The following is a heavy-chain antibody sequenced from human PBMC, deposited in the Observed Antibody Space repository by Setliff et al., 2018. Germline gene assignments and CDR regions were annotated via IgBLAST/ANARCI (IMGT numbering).Heavy chain of an antibody. CDR2: ISHSANK. Sequence: LSLTCTVSGGSISDNNYYWGWTRQSPGKELEWIGGISHSANKYYNPSFRTGVTISVDMSKNQFFLNLDSVTAADTALYYCARGSRFGYSGYDCAFDYWGQGMLVTVS. CDR1: GGSISDNNYY. J-gene: IGHJ4*02. V-gene: IGHV4-39*01. CDR3: ARGSRFGYSGYDCAFDY. D-gene: IGHD5-12*01.